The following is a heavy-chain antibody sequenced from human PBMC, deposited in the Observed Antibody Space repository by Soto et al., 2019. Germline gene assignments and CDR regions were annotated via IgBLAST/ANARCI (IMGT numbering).Heavy chain of an antibody. J-gene: IGHJ6*02. Sequence: PGGSLRLSCAASGFTFSSYAMHWVRQAPGKGLEWVAVISYDGSNKYYADSAKGRFTISRDNSKNTLYLQMNSLRAEDTAVYYCARDYVGRVTASYYYYGMDVWGQGTTVTVSS. CDR3: ARDYVGRVTASYYYYGMDV. CDR1: GFTFSSYA. V-gene: IGHV3-30-3*01. D-gene: IGHD1-26*01. CDR2: ISYDGSNK.